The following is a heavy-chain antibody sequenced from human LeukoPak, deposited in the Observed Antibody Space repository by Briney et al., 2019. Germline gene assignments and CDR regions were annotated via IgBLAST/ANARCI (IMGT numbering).Heavy chain of an antibody. D-gene: IGHD3-22*01. CDR3: ARKRLYYYDSSGYYDY. J-gene: IGHJ4*02. CDR2: ISSSGSTI. V-gene: IGHV3-11*01. CDR1: GFTFSDYY. Sequence: KPGGSLRLSCAASGFTFSDYYMSWIRQAPGKGLEGVSYISSSGSTIYYADSVKGRFTISRDNAKNSLYLQMNSLRAEDTAVYYCARKRLYYYDSSGYYDYWGQGTLVTVSS.